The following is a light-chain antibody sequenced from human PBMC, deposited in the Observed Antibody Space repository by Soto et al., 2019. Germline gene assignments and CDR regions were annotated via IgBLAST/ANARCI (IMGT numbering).Light chain of an antibody. CDR1: QSVSSN. CDR3: QQYGRP. CDR2: GAS. Sequence: IGMPQSPSTLSVSPGERSTLSCSASQSVSSNLAWYQQKPGQAPRLLIHGASSRATGIPDRFSGSGSGTDFTLTISRLEPEDFAVYYCQQYGRPFGQGTKV. J-gene: IGKJ1*01. V-gene: IGKV3-20*01.